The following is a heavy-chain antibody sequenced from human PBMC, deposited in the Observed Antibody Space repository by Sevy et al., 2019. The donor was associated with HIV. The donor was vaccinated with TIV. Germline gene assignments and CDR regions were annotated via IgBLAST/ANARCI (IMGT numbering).Heavy chain of an antibody. CDR1: GLSFSNAW. CDR3: AIDHRRDGMIVVPFEK. J-gene: IGHJ4*02. D-gene: IGHD3-22*01. Sequence: GGSLRLSCAASGLSFSNAWMAWVRQAPGKGLEWVGRIRSETGGGTTDFAAFAKGKFTISRDAPKNTLNLQMNSLKTEDTAVYYCAIDHRRDGMIVVPFEKWGLGTLVTVSS. V-gene: IGHV3-15*01. CDR2: IRSETGGGTT.